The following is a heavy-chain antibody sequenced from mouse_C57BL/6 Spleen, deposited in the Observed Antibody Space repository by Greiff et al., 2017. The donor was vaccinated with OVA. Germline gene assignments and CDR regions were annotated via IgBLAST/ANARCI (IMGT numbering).Heavy chain of an antibody. CDR2: INPNNGGT. J-gene: IGHJ2*01. V-gene: IGHV1-22*01. CDR3: ARWLSHFDY. Sequence: SGPELVQPGASVKMSCQASGYTFTDYTLHWVKQSHGKSLEWIGYINPNNGGTSYNQKFKGKATLTVNKSSSTAYMELRSLTSEDSAVYYCARWLSHFDYWGQGTTLTVSS. CDR1: GYTFTDYT.